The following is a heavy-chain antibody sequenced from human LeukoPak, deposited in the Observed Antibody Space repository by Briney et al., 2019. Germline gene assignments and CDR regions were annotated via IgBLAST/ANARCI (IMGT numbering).Heavy chain of an antibody. CDR2: VYYSGTT. J-gene: IGHJ6*02. CDR1: GFTFSSYT. D-gene: IGHD2-21*01. CDR3: ARQRTAPPLFTYYGMDV. V-gene: IGHV4-59*08. Sequence: NPGGSLRLSCAASGFTFSSYTMSWVRQAPGKGLQWLGYVYYSGTTTYNPSLGGRITISVDTSRDQFSLKLSSVTAADTAVYYCARQRTAPPLFTYYGMDVWGQGTTVTVSS.